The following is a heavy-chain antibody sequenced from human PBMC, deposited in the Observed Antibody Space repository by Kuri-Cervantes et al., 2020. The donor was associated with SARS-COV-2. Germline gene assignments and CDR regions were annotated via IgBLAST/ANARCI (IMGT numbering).Heavy chain of an antibody. V-gene: IGHV3-33*01. J-gene: IGHJ5*02. D-gene: IGHD3-3*01. CDR3: ARGGSTDYDFWSGYYRGWNWFDP. CDR2: IWYDGSNK. CDR1: GFTFSSYG. Sequence: GGSLRLSCAASGFTFSSYGMHWVRQAPGKGLEWVAVIWYDGSNKYYADSVKGRFTISRDNSKNTLYLQMNSLRAEDTAVYYCARGGSTDYDFWSGYYRGWNWFDPWGQGTLVTVSS.